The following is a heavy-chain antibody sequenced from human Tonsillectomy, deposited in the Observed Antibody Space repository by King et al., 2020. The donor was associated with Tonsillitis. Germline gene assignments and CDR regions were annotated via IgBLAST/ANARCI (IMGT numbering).Heavy chain of an antibody. CDR2: IFYSGST. J-gene: IGHJ4*02. Sequence: LQLQESGPGLVKPSETLSLTCTVSGGSISSYYWSWIRQPPGKGLEWIGYIFYSGSTNYNPSLKSRVTISVDTSKNQFSLKLSSVTAADTAVYYCAREIDYGDPMPGYWGQGTLVTVSS. V-gene: IGHV4-59*01. CDR1: GGSISSYY. CDR3: AREIDYGDPMPGY. D-gene: IGHD4-17*01.